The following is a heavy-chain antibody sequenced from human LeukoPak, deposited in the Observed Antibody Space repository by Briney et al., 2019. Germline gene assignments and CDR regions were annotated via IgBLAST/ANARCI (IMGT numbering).Heavy chain of an antibody. D-gene: IGHD3-22*01. Sequence: SETLSLTCTVSSGSLSNYYWSWIRQPPGKGLEWIAYISYSGSINYNPSLRSRITISVDTSKNQFSLKVFSVTAADTAVYFCARTFINYDSSATDYHFDFWGQGTLVTVSS. V-gene: IGHV4-59*01. J-gene: IGHJ4*02. CDR2: ISYSGSI. CDR1: SGSLSNYY. CDR3: ARTFINYDSSATDYHFDF.